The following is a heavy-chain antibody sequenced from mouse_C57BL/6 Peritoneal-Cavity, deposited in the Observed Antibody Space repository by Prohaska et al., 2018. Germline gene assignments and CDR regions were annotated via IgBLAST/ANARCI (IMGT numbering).Heavy chain of an antibody. J-gene: IGHJ2*01. CDR1: GISLSTFGMG. Sequence: QVTLKESGPGILQPSQTLSLTCSFSGISLSTFGMGVGWIRQPSGKGLEWLAQIWWDDDKYYNPALKSRLTISKDTSKNQVFLKIANVDTADTATYYCARIGRGLNYYGSRDYWGQGTTLTVSS. D-gene: IGHD1-1*01. CDR2: IWWDDDK. CDR3: ARIGRGLNYYGSRDY. V-gene: IGHV8-8*01.